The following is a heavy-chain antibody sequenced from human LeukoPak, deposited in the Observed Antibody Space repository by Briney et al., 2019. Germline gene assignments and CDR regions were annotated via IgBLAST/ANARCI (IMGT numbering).Heavy chain of an antibody. D-gene: IGHD3-10*01. Sequence: GASLRISCKGSGSSFTSYWISWGRQIPGKGLEWMGRIDPSDSYTNYSPSFQGHATISADKSISTAYLQWSSLKASDTAMYYCARPGDSGYYGMDVWGQGTTVTVSS. J-gene: IGHJ6*02. CDR2: IDPSDSYT. CDR3: ARPGDSGYYGMDV. V-gene: IGHV5-10-1*01. CDR1: GSSFTSYW.